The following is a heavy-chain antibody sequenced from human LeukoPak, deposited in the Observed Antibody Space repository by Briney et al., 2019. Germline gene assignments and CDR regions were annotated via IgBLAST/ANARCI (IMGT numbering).Heavy chain of an antibody. V-gene: IGHV4-34*01. J-gene: IGHJ5*02. CDR2: INHSGST. CDR3: ASEDSSGYRNWFDP. Sequence: SETLSLTCAVYGGSFSGYYWSWIRQPPGKGLEWIGEINHSGSTNYNPSLKSRVTISVDTSKNQFSLKLSSVTAADTAVYYCASEDSSGYRNWFDPWGQGTLVTVSS. CDR1: GGSFSGYY. D-gene: IGHD3-22*01.